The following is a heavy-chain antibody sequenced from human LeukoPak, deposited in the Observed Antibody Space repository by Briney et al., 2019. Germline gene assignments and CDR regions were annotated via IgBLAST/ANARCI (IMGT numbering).Heavy chain of an antibody. Sequence: GGSLRLSCAASGFTFDDYAMHWVRQAPGKGLEWVSGISWNSGSIGYADSVKGRFTISRDNAKNSLYLQMNSLRAEDTAVYYCARELRYYYDSSGYYPGYWGQGTLVTVSS. D-gene: IGHD3-22*01. CDR2: ISWNSGSI. CDR1: GFTFDDYA. J-gene: IGHJ4*02. V-gene: IGHV3-9*01. CDR3: ARELRYYYDSSGYYPGY.